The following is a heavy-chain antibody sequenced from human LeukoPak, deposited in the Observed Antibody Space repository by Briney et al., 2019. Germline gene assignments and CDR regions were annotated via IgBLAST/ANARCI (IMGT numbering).Heavy chain of an antibody. CDR3: AIQQPGISVPGTIYAFDI. CDR2: INHSGTT. J-gene: IGHJ3*02. Sequence: SETLSLTCAVSGGSFSGYYWSWIRQSPGKGLEWIGEINHSGTTNYNPSLKSRVTISVDTSKNQFSLKLSSVTAADTAVYYCAIQQPGISVPGTIYAFDIWGQGTMVTVS. D-gene: IGHD6-13*01. CDR1: GGSFSGYY. V-gene: IGHV4-34*01.